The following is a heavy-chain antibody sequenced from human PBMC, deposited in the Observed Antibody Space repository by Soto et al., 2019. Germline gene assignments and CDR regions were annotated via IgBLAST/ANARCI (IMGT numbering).Heavy chain of an antibody. J-gene: IGHJ4*02. D-gene: IGHD3-10*01. CDR3: ASPYYYGSGSYYIH. V-gene: IGHV4-39*01. CDR1: GGSISSSSYY. CDR2: IYYSGST. Sequence: LSLTCTVSGGSISSSSYYWGWIRQPPGKGLEWIGSIYYSGSTYYNPSLKSRVTISVDTSKNQFSLKLSSVTAADTAVYYCASPYYYGSGSYYIHWGQGTLVTVSS.